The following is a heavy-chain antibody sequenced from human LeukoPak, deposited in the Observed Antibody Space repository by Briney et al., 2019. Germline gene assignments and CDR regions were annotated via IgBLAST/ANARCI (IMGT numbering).Heavy chain of an antibody. CDR3: ARGQLGIRFLEWSHDAFDI. Sequence: ASVKVSCKASGYTFTTYAMHWVRQAPGQRLEWMGWINPNSGGTNYAQKFQGRVTMTRDTSISTAYMELSRLRSDDTAVYYCARGQLGIRFLEWSHDAFDIWGQGTMVTVSS. CDR2: INPNSGGT. CDR1: GYTFTTYA. V-gene: IGHV1-2*02. J-gene: IGHJ3*02. D-gene: IGHD3-3*01.